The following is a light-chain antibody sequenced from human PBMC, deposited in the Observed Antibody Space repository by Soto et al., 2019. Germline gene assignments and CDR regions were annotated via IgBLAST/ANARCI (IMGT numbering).Light chain of an antibody. CDR2: DVS. CDR3: CSSAGSYTSWV. Sequence: QSALTQPRSVSGSPGQSVTISCTGTSSDVGGYNYVSWYQQHPGKAPKLMIYDVSKRPSGVPDRFSGSKSGNTASLTISGLQAADEAAYYCCSSAGSYTSWVFGGGTKVTVL. CDR1: SSDVGGYNY. V-gene: IGLV2-11*01. J-gene: IGLJ3*02.